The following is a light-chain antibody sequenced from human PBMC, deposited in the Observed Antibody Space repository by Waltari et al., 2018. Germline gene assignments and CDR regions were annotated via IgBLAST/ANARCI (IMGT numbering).Light chain of an antibody. CDR2: VNSDGSH. Sequence: LVLTQSPPASPPLGPPVKLTGTLSRAQRSNMIAIHQQQPEKGPRYMMKVNSDGSHSEGDEIPDRFSASSSGAERYLTICSLQSEDEADYYCQTGGHGTCVFGGGTKLTVL. CDR1: RAQRSNM. J-gene: IGLJ3*02. V-gene: IGLV4-69*01. CDR3: QTGGHGTCV.